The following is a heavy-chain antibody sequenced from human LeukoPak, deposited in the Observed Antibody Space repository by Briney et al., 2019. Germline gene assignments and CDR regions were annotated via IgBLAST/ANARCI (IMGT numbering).Heavy chain of an antibody. J-gene: IGHJ4*02. CDR1: GYSISSGYY. V-gene: IGHV4-38-2*02. D-gene: IGHD3-10*01. Sequence: SETLSLTCTVSGYSISSGYYWGWIRQPPGKGLEWIGSIYHSGSTYYNPSLKSRVTMSVDTSKNQFSLKLSSVTAADTAVYYCARGYYYFDYWGQGILVTVSS. CDR3: ARGYYYFDY. CDR2: IYHSGST.